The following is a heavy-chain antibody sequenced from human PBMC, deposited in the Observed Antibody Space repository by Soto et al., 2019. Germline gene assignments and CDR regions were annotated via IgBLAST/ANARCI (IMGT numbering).Heavy chain of an antibody. CDR1: GGTFTTYS. Sequence: QVQLVQSGAEVKKPGSSVKVSCKASGGTFTTYSFSWVRQAPGQGSEWLGRIIPILDVANYAQKFQGRVTITANKSTSTAYMELRSLRFEDTAVYYCARGGGTSDDTFDIWGQGTMVAVSS. CDR3: ARGGGTSDDTFDI. CDR2: IIPILDVA. V-gene: IGHV1-69*02. D-gene: IGHD3-16*01. J-gene: IGHJ3*02.